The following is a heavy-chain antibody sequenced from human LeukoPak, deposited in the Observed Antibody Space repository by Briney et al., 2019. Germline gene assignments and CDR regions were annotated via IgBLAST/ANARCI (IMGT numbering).Heavy chain of an antibody. CDR1: GDSVSSNSAA. CDR3: ARGFKLWLDYYYMDV. D-gene: IGHD5-18*01. Sequence: SQTLSLICAISGDSVSSNSAAWNWIRQSPSRGLECLGRTYYRSKWYNDYAVSVKSRITINPDTSQNQASLQLNSVTPEDTAVYYCARGFKLWLDYYYMDVWGKGTTVTVSS. J-gene: IGHJ6*03. V-gene: IGHV6-1*01. CDR2: TYYRSKWYN.